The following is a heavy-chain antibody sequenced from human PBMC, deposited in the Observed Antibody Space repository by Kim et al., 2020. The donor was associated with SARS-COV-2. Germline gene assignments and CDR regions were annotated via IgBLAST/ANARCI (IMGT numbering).Heavy chain of an antibody. D-gene: IGHD3-22*01. J-gene: IGHJ5*02. V-gene: IGHV1-46*01. Sequence: FQGRVTMTRDTSTSTVYMELSSLRSEDTAVYYCARDPDYYDSSGAQWFDPWGQGTLVTVSS. CDR3: ARDPDYYDSSGAQWFDP.